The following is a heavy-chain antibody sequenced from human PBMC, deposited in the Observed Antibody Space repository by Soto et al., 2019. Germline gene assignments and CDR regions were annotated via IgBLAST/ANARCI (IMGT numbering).Heavy chain of an antibody. CDR3: ARGDRDDYCSGGSCYLLDY. D-gene: IGHD2-15*01. CDR2: IIPIFGTA. Sequence: QVQLVQSGAEVKKPGSSVKVSCKASGGTFSSYAISWVRQAPGQGLEWLGGIIPIFGTANYAQKLQGRVTITADKSTSTAYMELSSLRSEDTAVYYCARGDRDDYCSGGSCYLLDYWGQGTLVTVSS. CDR1: GGTFSSYA. V-gene: IGHV1-69*06. J-gene: IGHJ4*02.